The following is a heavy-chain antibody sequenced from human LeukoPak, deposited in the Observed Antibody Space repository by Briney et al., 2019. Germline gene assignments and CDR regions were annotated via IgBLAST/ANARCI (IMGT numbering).Heavy chain of an antibody. CDR3: ARDLLYYDSSGAFDI. V-gene: IGHV3-21*01. CDR1: GFTFSSYS. D-gene: IGHD3-22*01. CDR2: ISSSSSYI. J-gene: IGHJ3*02. Sequence: GGSLRLSCAASGFTFSSYSMNWVRQAPGKGLEWVSSISSSSSYIYYADSVKGRFTISRDNAKNSLYLQMNSLRAEDTAVYYCARDLLYYDSSGAFDIWGQGTMVTFSS.